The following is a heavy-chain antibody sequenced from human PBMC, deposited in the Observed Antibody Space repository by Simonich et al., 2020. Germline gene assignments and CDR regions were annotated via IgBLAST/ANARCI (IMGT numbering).Heavy chain of an antibody. D-gene: IGHD1-26*01. CDR1: GYTFTGYY. J-gene: IGHJ6*03. Sequence: QVQLVQSGAEVKKPGASVKVSCMASGYTFTGYYMHWVLQAPGQGLEGMVWIKPNTGGTNYAQKFQGRVTMTRDTSISTAYMELSRLRSDDTAVYYCARDLRGSYYYYYYMDVWGKGTTVTVSS. V-gene: IGHV1-2*02. CDR3: ARDLRGSYYYYYYMDV. CDR2: IKPNTGGT.